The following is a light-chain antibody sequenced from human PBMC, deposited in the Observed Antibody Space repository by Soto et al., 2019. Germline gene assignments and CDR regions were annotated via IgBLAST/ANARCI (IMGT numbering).Light chain of an antibody. V-gene: IGKV1-39*01. CDR2: GAS. Sequence: DIQMNQSPSSLSASVGDRVTITCRASPSISNFLNWYQQKPGKAPKLLIYGASTLQSGVPSRFSGGVSETDFTLTISSLQPEDFATYYCQQTYSTPGYTFAQGTKLEIK. CDR1: PSISNF. J-gene: IGKJ2*01. CDR3: QQTYSTPGYT.